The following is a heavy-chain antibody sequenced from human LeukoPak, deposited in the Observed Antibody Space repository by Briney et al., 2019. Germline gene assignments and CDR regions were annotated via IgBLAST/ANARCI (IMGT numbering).Heavy chain of an antibody. CDR2: IYYSGST. D-gene: IGHD3-22*01. CDR1: GGSISSTSYF. CDR3: AKAGVRYYDSSGLHAFDI. Sequence: SETLSLTCTVSGGSISSTSYFWGWIRQPPGKGLEWIGTIYYSGSTYYNPSLKSRVTMSVDTSRNQFSLKLSSVSAADTAVYYCAKAGVRYYDSSGLHAFDIWGQGTMVTVSS. V-gene: IGHV4-39*01. J-gene: IGHJ3*02.